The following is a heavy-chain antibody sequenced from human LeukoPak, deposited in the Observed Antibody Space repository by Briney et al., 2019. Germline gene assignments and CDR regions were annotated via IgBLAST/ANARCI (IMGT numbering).Heavy chain of an antibody. D-gene: IGHD4/OR15-4a*01. Sequence: ASVKVSCKASGYMFTTSFVHWVRQAPGQGLEWMGVINPSGTSTDYAQKFQGRVTMTRDTSTNTVYMELSSLRSEDTAVYYCASPHGASYYYFDYWGQGTLVTVSS. CDR3: ASPHGASYYYFDY. CDR2: INPSGTST. J-gene: IGHJ4*02. V-gene: IGHV1-46*01. CDR1: GYMFTTSF.